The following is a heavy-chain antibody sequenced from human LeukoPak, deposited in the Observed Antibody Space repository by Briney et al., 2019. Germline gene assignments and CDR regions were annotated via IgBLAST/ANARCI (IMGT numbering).Heavy chain of an antibody. CDR1: GFTFSSYW. J-gene: IGHJ4*02. Sequence: GGSQRLSCAASGFTFSSYWMSWVRQAPGKGLEWVANINKDGGEKYYVDSVKGRFTISRDNAKNSLYLQMNSLRADDTAVYYCVKDSPPRYSGSPPAYWGQGTLVTVSS. CDR3: VKDSPPRYSGSPPAY. CDR2: INKDGGEK. D-gene: IGHD1-26*01. V-gene: IGHV3-7*03.